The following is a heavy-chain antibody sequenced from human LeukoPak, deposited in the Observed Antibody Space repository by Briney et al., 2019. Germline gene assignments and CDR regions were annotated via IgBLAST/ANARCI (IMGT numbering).Heavy chain of an antibody. V-gene: IGHV4-34*01. CDR1: GGSFSGYY. CDR3: ATLYCSSSRCYTGDNWFDP. D-gene: IGHD2-2*02. CDR2: VNHSGST. J-gene: IGHJ5*02. Sequence: PSETLSLTCVVYGGSFSGYYWSWIRQPPGKGLEWIGEVNHSGSTNYNPSLKSRVTISVDTSKNQFSLKLSSVTAADTAVYYCATLYCSSSRCYTGDNWFDPWGQGSLVTVSS.